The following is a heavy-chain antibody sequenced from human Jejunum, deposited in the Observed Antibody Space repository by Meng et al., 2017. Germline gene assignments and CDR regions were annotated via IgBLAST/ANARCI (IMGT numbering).Heavy chain of an antibody. CDR2: IFYSGTT. J-gene: IGHJ5*02. V-gene: IGHV4-39*07. D-gene: IGHD6-13*01. CDR1: GGSISTAGYY. Sequence: QLQLQESGPGLVKPSETLSFTCALSGGSISTAGYYWGWIRQSPGKGLEWIGSIFYSGTTYYNPSLKSRVTISIDTSKNQFSLKMNSVTAADTAVYYCARDTAGFGPWGQGTLVTVSS. CDR3: ARDTAGFGP.